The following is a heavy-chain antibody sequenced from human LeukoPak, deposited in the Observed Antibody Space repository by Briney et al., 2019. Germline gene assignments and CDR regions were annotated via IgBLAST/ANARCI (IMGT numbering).Heavy chain of an antibody. CDR1: EGTFSSYA. CDR3: ARDISTYYYDSSGYYPTDY. J-gene: IGHJ4*02. V-gene: IGHV1-69*05. CDR2: IIPIFRTA. Sequence: SVKVSCKASEGTFSSYAISWVRQAPGKGFEWMGRIIPIFRTANYAQKFQGRVTITTDKSTSTAYMELSSLRSEDTAGYYSARDISTYYYDSSGYYPTDYWGQGTLVTVSS. D-gene: IGHD3-22*01.